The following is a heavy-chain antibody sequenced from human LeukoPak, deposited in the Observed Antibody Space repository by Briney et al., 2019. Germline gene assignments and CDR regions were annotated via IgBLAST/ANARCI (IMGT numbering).Heavy chain of an antibody. CDR3: ARGPLNYVPGPFGYYYMDV. V-gene: IGHV1-46*01. CDR1: GYTFTSYY. Sequence: GASVKVSCKTSGYTFTSYYMHWVRQAPGQGLEWMGIINPSGGSISYAQKFQGRVTMTRDMSTSTVYMELSRLRSDDTAVYYCARGPLNYVPGPFGYYYMDVWGKGTTVTVSS. D-gene: IGHD1-7*01. J-gene: IGHJ6*03. CDR2: INPSGGSI.